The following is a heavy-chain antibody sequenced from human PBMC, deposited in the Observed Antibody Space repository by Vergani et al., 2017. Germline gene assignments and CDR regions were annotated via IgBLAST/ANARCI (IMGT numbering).Heavy chain of an antibody. CDR2: INSDGSST. CDR3: AXLVYYDSSGYPYNNWFDP. J-gene: IGHJ5*02. CDR1: GSTFSSYW. Sequence: EVQLVESGGGLVQPGGSLRLSCAASGSTFSSYWMHWVRQAPGKGLVWVSRINSDGSSTSYADSVKGRFTISRDNAKNTLYLQMNSLRAEDTAVYYCAXLVYYDSSGYPYNNWFDPWGQGTLVTVSS. V-gene: IGHV3-74*01. D-gene: IGHD3-22*01.